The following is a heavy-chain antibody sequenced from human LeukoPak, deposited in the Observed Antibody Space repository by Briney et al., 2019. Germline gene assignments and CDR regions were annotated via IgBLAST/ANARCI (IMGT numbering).Heavy chain of an antibody. V-gene: IGHV4-4*07. D-gene: IGHD6-13*01. CDR1: GGSISNYY. CDR3: ARIGSSSCPDCNY. Sequence: SETLSLTCTVSGGSISNYYWTWIRQPAGKGLEWIGRIYPGGSTDYNPSLKSRVTMPVDTSKSQFSLSLTSVTAADTAVYYCARIGSSSCPDCNYWGQGTLVTVSS. CDR2: IYPGGST. J-gene: IGHJ4*02.